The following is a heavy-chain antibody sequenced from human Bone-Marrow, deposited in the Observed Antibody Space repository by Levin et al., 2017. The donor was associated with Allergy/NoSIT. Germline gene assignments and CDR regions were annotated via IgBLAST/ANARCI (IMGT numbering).Heavy chain of an antibody. CDR1: GFTFSSYA. CDR2: ISGSGGST. D-gene: IGHD2-2*01. CDR3: AKDGLGYCISTSCYAIRSYYFDY. Sequence: HAGGSLRLSCAASGFTFSSYAMSWVRQAPGKGLEWVSAISGSGGSTYYADSVKGRFTISRDNSKNTLYLQMNSLRAEDTAVYYCAKDGLGYCISTSCYAIRSYYFDYWGQGTLVTVSS. V-gene: IGHV3-23*01. J-gene: IGHJ4*02.